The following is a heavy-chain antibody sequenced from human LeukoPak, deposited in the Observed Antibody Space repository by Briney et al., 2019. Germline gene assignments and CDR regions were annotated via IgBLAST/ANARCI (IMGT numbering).Heavy chain of an antibody. D-gene: IGHD3-3*01. CDR3: ASKYPRVATPGGDYYYYYMDV. V-gene: IGHV7-4-1*02. J-gene: IGHJ6*03. Sequence: ASVKVSCKASGYTFTSYAMNWVRQAPGQGLEWMGWINTNTGNPTYAQGFTGRFVFSLDTSVSTAYLQISSLKAEDTAVYYCASKYPRVATPGGDYYYYYMDVWGKGTTVTVSS. CDR1: GYTFTSYA. CDR2: INTNTGNP.